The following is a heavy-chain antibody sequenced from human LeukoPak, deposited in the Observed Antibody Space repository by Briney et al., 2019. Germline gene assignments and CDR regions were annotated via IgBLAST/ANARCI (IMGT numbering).Heavy chain of an antibody. V-gene: IGHV3-11*06. J-gene: IGHJ6*02. CDR1: GFTFSDYY. D-gene: IGHD6-19*01. CDR2: ISNSDSYT. Sequence: GGSLRLSCAASGFTFSDYYMSWIRQAPGKGLAWVSYISNSDSYTNYADSVRGRFTISRDNAKNSLYLQMNSLRAEDTAVYYCAREQQWLYYYYGMDVWGQGTTVTVSS. CDR3: AREQQWLYYYYGMDV.